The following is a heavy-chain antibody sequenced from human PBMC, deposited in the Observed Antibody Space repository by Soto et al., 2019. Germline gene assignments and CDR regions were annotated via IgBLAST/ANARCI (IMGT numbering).Heavy chain of an antibody. CDR2: ISGYNGDT. V-gene: IGHV1-18*01. J-gene: IGHJ6*02. CDR3: AKNEQPPYYYYGMDV. CDR1: GYTFSRYG. Sequence: QGQLVQSGPEAKKPGASVKVSCKASGYTFSRYGISWVRQAPGQGLEWMGWISGYNGDTKYAQKVQGRVTMTIDTSTYTAYMELRSLTSDDTAIYYCAKNEQPPYYYYGMDVWGQETTVTVSS.